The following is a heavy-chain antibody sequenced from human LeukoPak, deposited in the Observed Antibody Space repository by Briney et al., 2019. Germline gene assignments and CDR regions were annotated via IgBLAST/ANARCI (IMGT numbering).Heavy chain of an antibody. CDR2: INTNTGNP. V-gene: IGHV7-4-1*02. D-gene: IGHD4-23*01. CDR3: ARVGYGGNSGGVSDY. CDR1: GYTFTSYD. Sequence: ASAKVPCKASGYTFTSYDISWVLQPPAQGVEWLGWINTNTGNPTYDQGFTGRFVFSLDTSVSTAYLQISSLKAEDTAVYYCARVGYGGNSGGVSDYWGQGTLVTVSS. J-gene: IGHJ4*02.